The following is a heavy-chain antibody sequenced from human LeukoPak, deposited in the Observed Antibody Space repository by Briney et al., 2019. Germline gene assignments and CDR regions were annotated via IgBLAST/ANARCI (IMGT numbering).Heavy chain of an antibody. CDR3: ATLTTVVTAYYFDH. V-gene: IGHV4-61*02. CDR1: GGSISSGSYY. J-gene: IGHJ4*02. CDR2: IYTSGST. Sequence: SQTLSLTCTVSGGSISSGSYYWSWIRQPAGKGLEWIGRIYTSGSTNYNPSLKSRVTISVDTSKNQFSLKLSSVTAADTAVYYCATLTTVVTAYYFDHWGQGTLVTVSS. D-gene: IGHD4-23*01.